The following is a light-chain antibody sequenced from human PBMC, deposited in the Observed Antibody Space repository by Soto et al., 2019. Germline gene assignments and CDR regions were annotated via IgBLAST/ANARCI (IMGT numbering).Light chain of an antibody. Sequence: DIQLNQSPSSLTASVGDRVTMTCRASQSISTYLNWYQQKPGKAPNLLIYAASTLQSGVPSRFSGGGSGTDFTLTISSLQPEDFATYYCQQTFTTPITFGQGTRLEIK. J-gene: IGKJ5*01. V-gene: IGKV1-39*01. CDR2: AAS. CDR3: QQTFTTPIT. CDR1: QSISTY.